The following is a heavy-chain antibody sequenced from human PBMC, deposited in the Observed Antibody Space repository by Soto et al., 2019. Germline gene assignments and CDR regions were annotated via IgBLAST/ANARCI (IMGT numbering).Heavy chain of an antibody. CDR1: GGYIISLC. CDR2: IYYSGST. V-gene: IGHV4-59*11. D-gene: IGHD2-2*03. Sequence: PLQTLSLTCTVSGGYIISLCWRWIRQPQGKGLEWIGYIYYSGSTNYNPSLKSRVTISVDTSKNQFSLKLSSVTAADTAVYYCARTVGGIGYCSSTSCPGGWFDPWGQGTLVTVSS. J-gene: IGHJ5*02. CDR3: ARTVGGIGYCSSTSCPGGWFDP.